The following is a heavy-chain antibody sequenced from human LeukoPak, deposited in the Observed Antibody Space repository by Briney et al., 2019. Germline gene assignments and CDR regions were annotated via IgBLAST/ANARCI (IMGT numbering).Heavy chain of an antibody. CDR2: IYYRGST. D-gene: IGHD5-12*01. J-gene: IGHJ5*02. Sequence: SETLSLTCSVSGDSISDYYWTWLRRPPGGRLEWIGHIYYRGSTKYNPSLKNRVTISVDTSKNQVSLTLTSVTAADTAVYYCARAMRWTSGPVELGWFDRWGQGTLVTVSS. CDR3: ARAMRWTSGPVELGWFDR. V-gene: IGHV4-59*01. CDR1: GDSISDYY.